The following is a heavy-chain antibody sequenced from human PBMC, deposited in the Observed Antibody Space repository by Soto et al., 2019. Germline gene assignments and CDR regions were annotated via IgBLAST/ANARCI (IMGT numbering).Heavy chain of an antibody. D-gene: IGHD1-26*01. V-gene: IGHV4-39*01. CDR1: GGSISSSNYY. CDR3: ATQEVGGSYVYTFDP. Sequence: TLSLTCTVSGGSISSSNYYWGWIRQPPGKGLEWIGSIYYSGSTYYNPSLKSRVTISVDTSKNQFSLKLSSVTAADTAVYYCATQEVGGSYVYTFDPWGQGTLVTVSS. J-gene: IGHJ5*02. CDR2: IYYSGST.